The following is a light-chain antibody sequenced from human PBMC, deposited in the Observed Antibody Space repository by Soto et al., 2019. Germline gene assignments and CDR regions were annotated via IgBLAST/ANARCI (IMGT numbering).Light chain of an antibody. CDR3: QQYGSSPLT. CDR2: HAS. Sequence: EIVLTQSPGTLSLSPGETVSLSCRASHSVTSTYLAWYQHKPGQAPRLLIYHASIRATGIPDRFSAFGSGTDFTLTISRLEPEDFAVYYCQQYGSSPLTFGGGTKVDIK. J-gene: IGKJ4*01. CDR1: HSVTSTY. V-gene: IGKV3-20*01.